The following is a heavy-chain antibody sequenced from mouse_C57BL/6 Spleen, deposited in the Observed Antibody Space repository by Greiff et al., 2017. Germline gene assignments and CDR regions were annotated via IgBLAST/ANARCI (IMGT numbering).Heavy chain of an antibody. J-gene: IGHJ2*01. CDR2: IDPSDSYT. Sequence: VQLQQPGAELVMPGASVKLSCKASGYTFTSYWMHWVKQRPGQGLEWIGEIDPSDSYTNYNQKFKGKSTLTVDKSSSTAYMQLSSLTSEDSAVYYCARCTQLRPFDYWGQGTTLTVSS. D-gene: IGHD3-2*02. CDR1: GYTFTSYW. CDR3: ARCTQLRPFDY. V-gene: IGHV1-69*01.